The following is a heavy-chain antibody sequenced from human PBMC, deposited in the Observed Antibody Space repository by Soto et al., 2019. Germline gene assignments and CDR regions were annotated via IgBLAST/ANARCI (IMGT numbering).Heavy chain of an antibody. D-gene: IGHD3-10*01. V-gene: IGHV1-18*01. CDR2: VSAYDGAT. CDR3: ARDRAGLLEF. CDR1: GYVFTGWG. Sequence: QVQLVQSGTEVVKPGASVRVSCKDSGYVFTGWGISWVRQVPGQGLEWVGWVSAYDGATRSSEKLQGRISVTRDKSTSTVYMDLTNLRSDDAAVYYCARDRAGLLEFWGQGTLVTVSS. J-gene: IGHJ4*02.